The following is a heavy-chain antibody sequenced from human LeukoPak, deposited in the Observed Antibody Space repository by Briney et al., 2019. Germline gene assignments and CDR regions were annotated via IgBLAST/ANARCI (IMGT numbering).Heavy chain of an antibody. V-gene: IGHV1-18*01. CDR3: ARHAGQWLAYYFDY. Sequence: ASAKVSCKDSGYTFTSYGISWVRQAPGQGLEWMGWISAYNGNTNYAQKLQGRVTMTTDTSTSTAYMELRSLRSDDTAVYYCARHAGQWLAYYFDYWGQGTLVTVSS. J-gene: IGHJ4*02. CDR1: GYTFTSYG. D-gene: IGHD6-19*01. CDR2: ISAYNGNT.